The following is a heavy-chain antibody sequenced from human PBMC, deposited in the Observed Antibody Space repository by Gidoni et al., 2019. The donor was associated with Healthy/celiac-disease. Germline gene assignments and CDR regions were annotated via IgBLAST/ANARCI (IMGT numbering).Heavy chain of an antibody. D-gene: IGHD3-22*01. CDR2: ISSSSSYI. J-gene: IGHJ3*02. CDR3: ATEIVVVITGAFYI. Sequence: EVQLLESGGGLVMPVWSLSLSCAASRFNFSSYSMNWVRQAPGKGLEWVSSISSSSSYISYADSVKGRFTISRDNAKYSLYLQMNSLRAEDTAVYYCATEIVVVITGAFYIWGQGTMFTVSS. V-gene: IGHV3-21*01. CDR1: RFNFSSYS.